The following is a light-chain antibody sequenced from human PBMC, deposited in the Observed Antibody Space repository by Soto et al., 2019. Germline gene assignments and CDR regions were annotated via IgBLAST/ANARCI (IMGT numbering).Light chain of an antibody. Sequence: DVQMAQSPSSLSASVGDRVTITCRASQNIVRYVNWSQQRPGEPPNLLIYAASSLQTGVPSRFSGSGSGTDFSLTIDSLKPEDSATYYCQQSYNLPRTFGQGTKLDI. V-gene: IGKV1-39*01. CDR3: QQSYNLPRT. J-gene: IGKJ2*01. CDR2: AAS. CDR1: QNIVRY.